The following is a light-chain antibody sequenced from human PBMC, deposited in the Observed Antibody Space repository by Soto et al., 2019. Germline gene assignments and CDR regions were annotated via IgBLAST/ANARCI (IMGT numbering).Light chain of an antibody. V-gene: IGKV1-17*01. CDR2: AAS. J-gene: IGKJ1*01. Sequence: DIQMTQSPSSLSASVGDRVTITCRASQGIGNDLGWYQQKPGKAPKRPIYAASSLQSGVPSRFSGSGSGTEFTLKISRLKNEDFATYYCQKYNSYSFGQGTKVDIK. CDR3: QKYNSYS. CDR1: QGIGND.